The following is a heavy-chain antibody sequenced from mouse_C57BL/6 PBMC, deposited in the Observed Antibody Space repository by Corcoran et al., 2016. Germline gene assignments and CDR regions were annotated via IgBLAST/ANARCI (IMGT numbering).Heavy chain of an antibody. CDR3: ARSGDGYPFAY. D-gene: IGHD2-3*01. Sequence: QIQLVQSGPELKKPGATVKISCKASGYTFTTYGMSWVKQAPGQGLKWMGWINTYSGVPTYADDFKGRFAFSLETSASTAYLQINNLKNEDTATYFCARSGDGYPFAYWGQGTLVTVSA. V-gene: IGHV9-3*01. CDR1: GYTFTTYG. CDR2: INTYSGVP. J-gene: IGHJ3*01.